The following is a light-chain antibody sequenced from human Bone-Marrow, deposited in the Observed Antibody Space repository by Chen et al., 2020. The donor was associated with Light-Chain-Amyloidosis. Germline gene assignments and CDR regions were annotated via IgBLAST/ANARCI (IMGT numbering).Light chain of an antibody. CDR1: SPNIGKNY. Sequence: QPALTQPPSLSAAPGQHVTISCTGSSPNIGKNYVSWYQQLPGTAPKLLIYDSNKRPSGIPDRFSGTQSRTSAALGITGLQTGDEADYYCGAWDISLSGRVFGGGTRLTVL. CDR3: GAWDISLSGRV. J-gene: IGLJ3*02. CDR2: DSN. V-gene: IGLV1-51*01.